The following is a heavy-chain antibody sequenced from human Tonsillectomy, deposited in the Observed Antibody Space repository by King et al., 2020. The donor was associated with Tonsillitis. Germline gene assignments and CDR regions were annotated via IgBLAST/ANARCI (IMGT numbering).Heavy chain of an antibody. J-gene: IGHJ4*02. V-gene: IGHV4-59*01. Sequence: QLQESGPGLVKPSETLSLTCTVSGGSISSYYWSWIRQPQGKGLEWIGYIYYSGSTNYNPSLKSRVTISVDTSKNQFFLKLSSVTAADTAVYYCARDGLWGSDYWGQGTLVTVSS. CDR3: ARDGLWGSDY. CDR1: GGSISSYY. CDR2: IYYSGST. D-gene: IGHD2-21*01.